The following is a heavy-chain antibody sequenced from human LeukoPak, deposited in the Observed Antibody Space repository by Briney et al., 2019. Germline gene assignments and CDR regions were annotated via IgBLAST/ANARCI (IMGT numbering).Heavy chain of an antibody. D-gene: IGHD2-21*02. V-gene: IGHV1-69*13. J-gene: IGHJ4*02. CDR3: ARSDCGGDCYTLDY. CDR1: GGTFSSYA. CDR2: IIPIFATA. Sequence: SVKVSCKASGGTFSSYAISWVRQAPGQGLEWMGGIIPIFATANYAQKFQGRVTITADESTSTAYMELSSLRSEDTAVYYCARSDCGGDCYTLDYWGQGTLVTVSS.